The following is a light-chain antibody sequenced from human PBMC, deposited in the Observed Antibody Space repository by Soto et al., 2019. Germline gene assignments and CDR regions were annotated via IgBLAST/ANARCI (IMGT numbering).Light chain of an antibody. V-gene: IGKV1-39*01. Sequence: EIEMTQSPASLSASVGERVTLTCRASHTITTYLNWYQQKAGKVPSVLIYATSTFTAGVPSRFTGSGYGTDFNLTINNVQPEDFAPYYYQQSYYSPHTFGQGTKLQV. CDR2: ATS. CDR3: QQSYYSPHT. J-gene: IGKJ2*01. CDR1: HTITTY.